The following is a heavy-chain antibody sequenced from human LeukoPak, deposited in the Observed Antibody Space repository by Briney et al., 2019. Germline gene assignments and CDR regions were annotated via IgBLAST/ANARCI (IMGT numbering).Heavy chain of an antibody. Sequence: PGGSLRLSCAASGFTLSSYAMNWVRQAPGKGLEWVSYISSSSSTIYYADSVKGRFTISRDNAKNSLYLQMNSLRDEDTAVYYCARDGTSVWFGELFDYWGQGTLVTVSS. V-gene: IGHV3-48*02. CDR1: GFTLSSYA. CDR2: ISSSSSTI. CDR3: ARDGTSVWFGELFDY. D-gene: IGHD3-10*01. J-gene: IGHJ4*02.